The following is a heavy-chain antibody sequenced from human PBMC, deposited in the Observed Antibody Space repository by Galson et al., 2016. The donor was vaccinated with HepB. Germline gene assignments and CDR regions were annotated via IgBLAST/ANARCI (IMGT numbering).Heavy chain of an antibody. CDR2: ISSSSGST. V-gene: IGHV3-23*01. CDR1: GFTFSNYA. J-gene: IGHJ4*02. CDR3: AKVQSQDLADFDY. Sequence: SLRLSCAASGFTFSNYAMSWVRQAPGKGLEWVSTISSSSGSTYYADSVKGRFTISRDNSKDTLYLQMNSLRAEDAALYYCAKVQSQDLADFDYWGQGALVTVSS.